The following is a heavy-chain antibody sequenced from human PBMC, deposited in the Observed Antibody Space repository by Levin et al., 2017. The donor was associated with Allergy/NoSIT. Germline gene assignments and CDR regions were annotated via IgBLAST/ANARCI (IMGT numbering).Heavy chain of an antibody. CDR1: GFTVSTNY. J-gene: IGHJ4*02. CDR3: ASGVSDDYGYYLRY. D-gene: IGHD4-17*01. CDR2: VYSGGAT. Sequence: GGSLRLSCAASGFTVSTNYMNWVRQAPGKGLEWVSVVYSGGATYYADSVKGRFTISRDNSKNTLYLQMNSLRAEDTAVYYCASGVSDDYGYYLRYWGQGTLVTVSS. V-gene: IGHV3-53*01.